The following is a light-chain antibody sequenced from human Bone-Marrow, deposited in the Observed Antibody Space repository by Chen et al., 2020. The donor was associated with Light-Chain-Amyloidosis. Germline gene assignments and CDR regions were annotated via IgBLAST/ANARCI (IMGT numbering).Light chain of an antibody. J-gene: IGKJ5*01. CDR3: QQYFSLPIT. CDR2: WAS. Sequence: DIVMTQSPVSLAVSRGERATINCKSSQSVYGSDNRNYLAWYQQKPGQPLKVLFYWASTRESGVPDRFSCSGSGTDFTLTISSLQAEDVAVYYCQQYFSLPITFGQGTRLEIK. V-gene: IGKV4-1*01. CDR1: QSVYGSDNRNY.